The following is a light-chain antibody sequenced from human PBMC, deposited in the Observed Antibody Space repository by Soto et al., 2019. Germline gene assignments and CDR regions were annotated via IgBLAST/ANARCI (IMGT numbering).Light chain of an antibody. Sequence: EIVLTQSPGTLSLSPGERATLSCRASQSVSSSYLAWYQQKPGQAPRLLIYGASSRATGIPDRFSGSGSVTDFTLTISRLEPLDFAVYYCQQYCSSPPTFGQGTKVEIK. J-gene: IGKJ1*01. V-gene: IGKV3-20*01. CDR3: QQYCSSPPT. CDR1: QSVSSSY. CDR2: GAS.